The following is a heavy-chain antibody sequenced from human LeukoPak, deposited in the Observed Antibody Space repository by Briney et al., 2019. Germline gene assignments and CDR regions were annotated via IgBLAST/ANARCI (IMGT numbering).Heavy chain of an antibody. Sequence: GGSLRLSCAASGLTLGNYLRSWVRQAPGKGLEWVANINLDGGDKSYVGSVKGRFTISRDNAKNSLYLQMNSLGAEDTAVYYCARDYDYSLDYWGQGTLVTVSS. D-gene: IGHD4/OR15-4a*01. CDR3: ARDYDYSLDY. CDR1: GLTLGNYL. CDR2: INLDGGDK. V-gene: IGHV3-7*01. J-gene: IGHJ4*02.